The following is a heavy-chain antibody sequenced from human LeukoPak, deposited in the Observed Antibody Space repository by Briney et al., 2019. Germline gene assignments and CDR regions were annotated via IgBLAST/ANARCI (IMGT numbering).Heavy chain of an antibody. V-gene: IGHV4-34*01. CDR2: INHSGST. CDR1: GGSFSGYY. Sequence: SETLSLTCAVYGGSFSGYYWSWIRQPPGKGLEWIGEINHSGSTNYNPSLKSRVTISVDTSKNQFSLKLSSVTAADTAVYYCARGGVPVHGPFGYWGQGTSDSLSS. CDR3: ARGGVPVHGPFGY. J-gene: IGHJ4*02.